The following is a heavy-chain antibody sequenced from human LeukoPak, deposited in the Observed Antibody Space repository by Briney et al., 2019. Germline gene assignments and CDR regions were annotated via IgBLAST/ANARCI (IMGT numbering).Heavy chain of an antibody. D-gene: IGHD2-21*02. CDR2: ISWNSGSI. J-gene: IGHJ4*02. Sequence: PGRSLRLSCAASGFTFDDYAMHWVRQAPGKGLEWVSGISWNSGSIGYADSVKGRFTISRDNAKNTLYLQMNSLRAEDTAVYYCAKAPNAHIVVVTATEFDYWGQGTLVTVSS. CDR3: AKAPNAHIVVVTATEFDY. CDR1: GFTFDDYA. V-gene: IGHV3-9*01.